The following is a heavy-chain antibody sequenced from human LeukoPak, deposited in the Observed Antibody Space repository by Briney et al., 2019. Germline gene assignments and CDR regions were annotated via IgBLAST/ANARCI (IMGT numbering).Heavy chain of an antibody. CDR1: GGSISYFY. J-gene: IGHJ5*02. V-gene: IGHV4-59*01. CDR3: ASSATMVRGVTGWFDP. CDR2: IYYSGST. D-gene: IGHD3-10*01. Sequence: SETLSLTCTVSGGSISYFYWNWIRQPPGKGLEWIWYIYYSGSTNYNPSLKSRITISVDTSKNQFSLKLSSVTAADTAVYYCASSATMVRGVTGWFDPWGQGTLVTVSS.